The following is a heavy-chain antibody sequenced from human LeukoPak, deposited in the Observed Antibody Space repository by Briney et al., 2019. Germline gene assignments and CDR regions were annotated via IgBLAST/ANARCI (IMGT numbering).Heavy chain of an antibody. CDR2: INTNTGNP. D-gene: IGHD2-15*01. Sequence: ASVTVSCTASGYTFTSYAMNWVREAPGQGLEWMGWINTNTGNPTYAQGLTGRFVFSLDTSVSTAYLQISSLKAEDTAVYYCAIWYCSGGRCYSNARAFDYWGQGTRVTVSS. CDR1: GYTFTSYA. V-gene: IGHV7-4-1*02. J-gene: IGHJ4*02. CDR3: AIWYCSGGRCYSNARAFDY.